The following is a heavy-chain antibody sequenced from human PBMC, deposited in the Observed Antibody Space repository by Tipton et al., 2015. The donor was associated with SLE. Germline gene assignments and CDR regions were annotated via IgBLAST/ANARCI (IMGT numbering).Heavy chain of an antibody. D-gene: IGHD3-10*01. CDR2: ITSSGSI. J-gene: IGHJ4*02. Sequence: SLRLSCATSGFIFSAYGMNWVRQTPGKGLEWVSSITSSGSIYYSDLVKGRFTISRDNAKSSVYLHMNGLRADDTAVYFCARDFGESSPNYFDYWGQGTLVTVSS. V-gene: IGHV3-69-1*01. CDR1: GFIFSAYG. CDR3: ARDFGESSPNYFDY.